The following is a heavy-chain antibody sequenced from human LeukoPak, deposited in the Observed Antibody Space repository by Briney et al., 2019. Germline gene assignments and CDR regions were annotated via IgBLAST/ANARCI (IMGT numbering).Heavy chain of an antibody. Sequence: GGSLRLSCTASGFSFSGHWMHWARQLPGKGLVWVSRISPTGSTTSYADSVKGRFTVSRDNAKNTLYLQVNNLRAEDTAVYYCARAPNYYDSSGYFYYFDYWGQGTLVTVSS. CDR1: GFSFSGHW. J-gene: IGHJ4*02. CDR2: ISPTGSTT. V-gene: IGHV3-74*01. CDR3: ARAPNYYDSSGYFYYFDY. D-gene: IGHD3-22*01.